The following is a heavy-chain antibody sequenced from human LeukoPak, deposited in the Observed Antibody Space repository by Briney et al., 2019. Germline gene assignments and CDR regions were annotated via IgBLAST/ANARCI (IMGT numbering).Heavy chain of an antibody. CDR1: GFTFDDYA. D-gene: IGHD5/OR15-5a*01. J-gene: IGHJ4*02. Sequence: GGSLRLSCAASGFTFDDYAMHWVRQAPGKGLEWVSGISWNSGTIGYGDSVKGRFTISRDNAKNSLYLQMNSLRAEDTALYYCAKDIRMSLYYFDSWGQGTLVTVSS. CDR2: ISWNSGTI. V-gene: IGHV3-9*01. CDR3: AKDIRMSLYYFDS.